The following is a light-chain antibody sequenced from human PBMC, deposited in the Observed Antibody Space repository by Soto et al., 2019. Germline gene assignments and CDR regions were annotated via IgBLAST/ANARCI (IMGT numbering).Light chain of an antibody. J-gene: IGLJ2*01. Sequence: QSVLTQPPSTSGTPGQRVTISCSGTISNIGGNTVNWYQHVPGTAPKLLIYRDDQRPSGVPDRFSGSKSATSASLAISGLQSEDGADYYCAAWDDGLKGWLFGGGTKLTVL. CDR2: RDD. CDR1: ISNIGGNT. V-gene: IGLV1-44*01. CDR3: AAWDDGLKGWL.